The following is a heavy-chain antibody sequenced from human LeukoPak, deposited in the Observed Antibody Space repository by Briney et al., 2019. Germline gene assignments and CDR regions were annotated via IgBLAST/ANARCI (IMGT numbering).Heavy chain of an antibody. CDR2: IKQDGSEK. Sequence: GGSLRLSCAASGFTFSSYWMSWVRQAPGKGLEWVANIKQDGSEKYYVDSVKGRFTISRDNAKNSLYLQMNSLRAEDTAVYYCARRGYDFWSGYYPNYCYYYYMDVWGKGTTVTVSS. CDR1: GFTFSSYW. J-gene: IGHJ6*03. V-gene: IGHV3-7*01. CDR3: ARRGYDFWSGYYPNYCYYYYMDV. D-gene: IGHD3-3*01.